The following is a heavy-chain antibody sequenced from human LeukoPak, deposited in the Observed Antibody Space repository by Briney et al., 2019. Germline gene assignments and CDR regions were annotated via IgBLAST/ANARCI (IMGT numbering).Heavy chain of an antibody. D-gene: IGHD3-22*01. Sequence: GGSLRLSCAASGFTFDNYGMSWVRQAPGKGLEWVSGINWNGGSTGYADSVKGRFTISRDNAKNSLYLQMNSLRAEDTALYYCARDAAYYYDSSGYYWDYWGQGTLVTVSS. CDR2: INWNGGST. CDR1: GFTFDNYG. CDR3: ARDAAYYYDSSGYYWDY. V-gene: IGHV3-20*04. J-gene: IGHJ4*02.